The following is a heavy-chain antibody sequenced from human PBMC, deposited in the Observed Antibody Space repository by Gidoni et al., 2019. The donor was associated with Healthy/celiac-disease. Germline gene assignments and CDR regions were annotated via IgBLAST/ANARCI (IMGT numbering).Heavy chain of an antibody. CDR3: ARGLSRSNGVCYGMDV. CDR1: GGSFSGYY. J-gene: IGHJ6*02. Sequence: QVQLQQWGAGLLKPSETLSLTCAVYGGSFSGYYWSWIRQPPGKGLEWIGEINHSGSTNYNPSLKSRVTISVDTSKNQFSLKLSSVTAADTAVYYCARGLSRSNGVCYGMDVWGQGTTVTVSS. V-gene: IGHV4-34*01. CDR2: INHSGST. D-gene: IGHD2-8*01.